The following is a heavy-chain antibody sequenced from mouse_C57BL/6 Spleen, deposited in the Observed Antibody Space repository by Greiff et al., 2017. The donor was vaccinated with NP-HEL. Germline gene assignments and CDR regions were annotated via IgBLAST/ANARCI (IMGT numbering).Heavy chain of an antibody. V-gene: IGHV1-39*01. CDR1: GYTFTSYW. CDR3: AREGDPRDYAMDY. CDR2: INPNYGTT. J-gene: IGHJ4*01. Sequence: VQLQQPGAELVKPGASVKMSCKASGYTFTSYWITWVKQSNGKSLEWIGVINPNYGTTSYNQKFKGKATLTVDQSSSTAYMQLNSLTSEDSAVYYCAREGDPRDYAMDYWGQGTSVTVSS.